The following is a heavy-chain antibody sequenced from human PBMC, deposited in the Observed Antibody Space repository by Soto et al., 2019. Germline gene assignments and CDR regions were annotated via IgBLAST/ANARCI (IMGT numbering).Heavy chain of an antibody. Sequence: SETLSLTYTVSGGSISSSTYYWDWIRQPPGKGLEWIGAMYSTGNKNYNPSLESRVTMSVETSKNQFSLKPSSVTPTDTAVVYCARRSSIPMRAPFANWG. J-gene: IGHJ1*01. V-gene: IGHV4-39*01. CDR3: ARRSSIPMRAPFAN. D-gene: IGHD2-21*01. CDR2: MYSTGNK. CDR1: GGSISSSTYY.